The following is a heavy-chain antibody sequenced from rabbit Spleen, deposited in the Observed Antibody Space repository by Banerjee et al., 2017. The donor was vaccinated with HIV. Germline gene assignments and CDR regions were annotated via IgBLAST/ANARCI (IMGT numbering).Heavy chain of an antibody. CDR3: ARDTGSSFSSYGMDL. V-gene: IGHV1S40*01. CDR2: INSNTGNT. Sequence: QSLQESGGGLFQPGGSLALTCKASGFSLSNNYVMCWVRQAPGKGLEWIACINSNTGNTVYASWAKGPFTISKTSSTTVTLQMTSLTAADTATYFCARDTGSSFSSYGMDLWAQGPSSPS. J-gene: IGHJ6*01. D-gene: IGHD8-1*01. CDR1: GFSLSNNYV.